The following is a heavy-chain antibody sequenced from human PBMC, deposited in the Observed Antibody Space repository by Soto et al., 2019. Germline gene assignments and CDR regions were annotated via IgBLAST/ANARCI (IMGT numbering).Heavy chain of an antibody. CDR3: ARGGGVYYFDY. D-gene: IGHD2-8*02. CDR1: DYSINSDSNL. J-gene: IGHJ4*02. Sequence: SETLSLTCTVSDYSINSDSNLWGWIRQPPGKGLEWIGYIHSGGSSYYNPSLKSRVTMSVDTAKNQFSLKLTSVTAVDTAVYYCARGGGVYYFDYWGQGTLVTVSS. CDR2: IHSGGSS. V-gene: IGHV4-28*03.